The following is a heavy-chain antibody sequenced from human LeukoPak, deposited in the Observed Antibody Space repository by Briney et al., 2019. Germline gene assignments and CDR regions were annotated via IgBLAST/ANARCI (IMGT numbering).Heavy chain of an antibody. D-gene: IGHD4-23*01. V-gene: IGHV4-31*03. CDR2: IYYSGST. CDR3: ARVQRTTSTVVTPGFDY. Sequence: SETLSLTCTVSGGSISSGGYYWSWIRQHPGKGLEWIGYIYYSGSTYYNPSFKSRVTISVDTSKNQFSLKLSSVTAADTAVYYCARVQRTTSTVVTPGFDYWGQGTLVTVSS. J-gene: IGHJ4*02. CDR1: GGSISSGGYY.